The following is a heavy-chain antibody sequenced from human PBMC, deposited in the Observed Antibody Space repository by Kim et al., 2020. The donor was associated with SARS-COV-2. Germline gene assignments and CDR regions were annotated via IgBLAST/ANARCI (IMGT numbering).Heavy chain of an antibody. CDR2: ISSAESLR. CDR1: GFSFSIYA. V-gene: IGHV3-30*04. J-gene: IGHJ2*01. Sequence: GGSLRLSCAASGFSFSIYAIHWVRQAPGKGLEWVAVISSAESLRYYADSVRGRFSISRDNSKNTVSLQMDSLTTDDTALYYCARGLLGAHPKNWYLDLWG. CDR3: ARGLLGAHPKNWYLDL. D-gene: IGHD3-16*01.